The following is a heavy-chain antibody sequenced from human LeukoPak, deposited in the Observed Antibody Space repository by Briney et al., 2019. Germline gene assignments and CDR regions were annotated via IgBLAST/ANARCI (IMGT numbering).Heavy chain of an antibody. J-gene: IGHJ4*02. CDR2: ISSSSSTV. CDR1: GFTFRNYG. D-gene: IGHD3-9*01. Sequence: GGSLRLSCAASGFTFRNYGMNWVRQAPGKGLEWISYISSSSSTVFYADSVRGRFTMSRDNAKNSLYLQVNSLRAEDTAVYYCARDQLYSATGSFDYWGQGTLVTVS. V-gene: IGHV3-48*04. CDR3: ARDQLYSATGSFDY.